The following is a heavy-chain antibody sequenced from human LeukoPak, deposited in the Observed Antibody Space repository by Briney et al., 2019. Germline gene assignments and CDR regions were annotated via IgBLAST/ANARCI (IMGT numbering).Heavy chain of an antibody. D-gene: IGHD2-15*01. V-gene: IGHV1-69*04. J-gene: IGHJ4*02. Sequence: ASVKVSCKAYGGTFSSYAISWVRQAPGQRLEWMGRIIPILGIANYAQKFQGRVTITADKSTSTAYMELSSLRSEDTAVYYCARLLATSFYYWGQGTLVTVSS. CDR3: ARLLATSFYY. CDR2: IIPILGIA. CDR1: GGTFSSYA.